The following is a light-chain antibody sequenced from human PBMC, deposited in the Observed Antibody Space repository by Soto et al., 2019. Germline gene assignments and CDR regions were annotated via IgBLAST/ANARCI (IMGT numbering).Light chain of an antibody. CDR3: QQYNSWT. CDR2: RAS. V-gene: IGKV1-5*03. CDR1: QSISSW. Sequence: DIQMTQSPSTLSAPVGDRVTITCRASQSISSWLAWYQQKAGKAPKLLIYRASSLESGVPSRFNGSGSATEFTLTITSLQPDDFAPYYCQQYNSWTFGQGTKVGIK. J-gene: IGKJ1*01.